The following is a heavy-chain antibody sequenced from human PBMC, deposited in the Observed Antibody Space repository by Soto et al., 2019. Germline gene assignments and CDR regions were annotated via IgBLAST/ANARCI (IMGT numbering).Heavy chain of an antibody. CDR2: ISPDDGNT. CDR1: GYTFSSYT. J-gene: IGHJ4*02. D-gene: IGHD3-10*01. V-gene: IGHV1-18*01. CDR3: ARVEAPFGESLH. Sequence: SVKVSCKTSGYTFSSYTIAWVRQAPGQGLEWLGWISPDDGNTEYEQKFQGRVTMTADTLTNNAYMELRSLKYDDTAVYYCARVEAPFGESLHWGQGTPVTVSS.